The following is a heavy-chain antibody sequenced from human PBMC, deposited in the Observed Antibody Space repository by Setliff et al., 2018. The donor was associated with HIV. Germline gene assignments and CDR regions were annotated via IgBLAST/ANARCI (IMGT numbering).Heavy chain of an antibody. D-gene: IGHD6-13*01. J-gene: IGHJ4*02. V-gene: IGHV1-46*04. Sequence: GASVKVSCKASGYTFTRYHMHWVRQAPGQGLEWIGIIDPGSGAATYAQKLQGRITMTRDTSTTTVYMHLNSLTSDDSAVYFCARVRPAPGAALDYWGQGTLVTVSS. CDR1: GYTFTRYH. CDR3: ARVRPAPGAALDY. CDR2: IDPGSGAA.